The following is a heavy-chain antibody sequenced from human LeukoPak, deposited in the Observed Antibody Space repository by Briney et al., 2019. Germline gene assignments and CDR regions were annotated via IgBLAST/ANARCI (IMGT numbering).Heavy chain of an antibody. D-gene: IGHD5-12*01. CDR1: GVSISSGSYY. Sequence: SQTLSLTCTASGVSISSGSYYWSWIRQPAGKGLEWIGRIYTSGSTNYNPSLKSRVTISVDTSKNQFSLKLSSVTAADTAVYYCARAGYSGYDPTNWFDPWGQGTLVTVSS. V-gene: IGHV4-61*02. J-gene: IGHJ5*02. CDR3: ARAGYSGYDPTNWFDP. CDR2: IYTSGST.